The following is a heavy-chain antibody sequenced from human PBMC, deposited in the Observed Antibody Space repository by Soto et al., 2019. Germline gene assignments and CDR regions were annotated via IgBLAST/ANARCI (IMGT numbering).Heavy chain of an antibody. D-gene: IGHD4-17*01. CDR1: GYTFTSYA. V-gene: IGHV1-3*01. J-gene: IGHJ4*02. CDR2: INAGNGNT. CDR3: ARVGGYGDYALDY. Sequence: ASVKVSCKASGYTFTSYAMHWVRQAPGQRLEWMGWINAGNGNTKYSQKFQGRVTITRDTSASTAYMELSSLRSEDTAVYYCARVGGYGDYALDYWGQGTLVTVSS.